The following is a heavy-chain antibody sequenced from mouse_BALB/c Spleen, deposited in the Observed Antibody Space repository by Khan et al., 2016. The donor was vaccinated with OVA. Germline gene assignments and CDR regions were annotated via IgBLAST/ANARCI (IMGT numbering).Heavy chain of an antibody. CDR3: SRPPYFSYSLDH. CDR1: GYTFTNYG. CDR2: INTFTGEP. Sequence: QIQLVQSGPEMKKPGETVKISCKASGYTFTNYGMNWVKQSPGKALKWMGWINTFTGEPTYADDFKGRFAFSLETSASTAYLQINNLKNEDTLTYVCSRPPYFSYSLDHWGQGTSVTVSS. D-gene: IGHD2-12*01. V-gene: IGHV9-3-1*01. J-gene: IGHJ4*01.